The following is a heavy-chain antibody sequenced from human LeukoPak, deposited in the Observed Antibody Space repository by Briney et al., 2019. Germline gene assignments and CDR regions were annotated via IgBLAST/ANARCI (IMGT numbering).Heavy chain of an antibody. Sequence: GVLRLSCAASGFTFSSYWMSWVRQAPGKGLEWVANIKQDGSEKYYVDSVKGRFTISRDNAKNSLYLQMNSLRAEDTAVYYCARLGGRVPAFLDYWGQGTLVTVSS. CDR1: GFTFSSYW. CDR2: IKQDGSEK. J-gene: IGHJ4*02. V-gene: IGHV3-7*01. CDR3: ARLGGRVPAFLDY. D-gene: IGHD2-2*01.